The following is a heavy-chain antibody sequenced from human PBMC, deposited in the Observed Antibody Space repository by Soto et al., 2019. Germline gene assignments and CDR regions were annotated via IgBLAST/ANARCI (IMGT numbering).Heavy chain of an antibody. CDR2: IWYDGNNK. Sequence: GGSLRLSCAASGFTFSDYYMSWIRQAPGKGLEWVAVIWYDGNNKYYIDSVKGRFTISRDNSKSTLYLQMNSLRAEDTAVYYCARDDIPGIAVATYGMDVWGQGTTVTSP. J-gene: IGHJ6*02. V-gene: IGHV3-33*08. D-gene: IGHD6-19*01. CDR3: ARDDIPGIAVATYGMDV. CDR1: GFTFSDYY.